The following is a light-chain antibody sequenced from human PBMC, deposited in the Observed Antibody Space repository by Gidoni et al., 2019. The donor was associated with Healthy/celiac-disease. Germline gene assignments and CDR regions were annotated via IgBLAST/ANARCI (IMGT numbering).Light chain of an antibody. J-gene: IGKJ2*01. CDR2: WAS. Sequence: SPDSLAVSLGQRATINGKSSQSVLYSSNNTNYFAWYQQKPGQPPKLLIYWASTRECGVPDRFSGSGSGTDFTLTISSLQAEDVAVYYCQQCYSTPYTFGQGTKLEIK. V-gene: IGKV4-1*01. CDR1: QSVLYSSNNTNY. CDR3: QQCYSTPYT.